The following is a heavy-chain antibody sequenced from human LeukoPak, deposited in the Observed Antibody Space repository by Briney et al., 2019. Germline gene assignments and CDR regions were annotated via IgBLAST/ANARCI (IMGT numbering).Heavy chain of an antibody. Sequence: GGSLRLSCAASGFTFTSYTMNWVRQAPGKGLAWVSSISSSSNYIYHADSVKGRFTISRDNAKNSLYLQMNSLRAEDTAVYYCARDRITIFGVVESWGQGTLVTVSS. CDR2: ISSSSNYI. V-gene: IGHV3-21*01. D-gene: IGHD3-3*01. CDR3: ARDRITIFGVVES. CDR1: GFTFTSYT. J-gene: IGHJ4*02.